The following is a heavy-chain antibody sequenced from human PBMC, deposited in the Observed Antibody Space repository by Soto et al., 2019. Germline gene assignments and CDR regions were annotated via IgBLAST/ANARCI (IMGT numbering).Heavy chain of an antibody. V-gene: IGHV3-48*03. Sequence: GGFLRLSCAASGFTFSSYEMNWVRQAPGKGLEWVSYISSSGSTIYYADSVKGRFTISRDNAKNSLYLQMNSLRAEDTAVYYCARGLYSSSWYPWFDPWGQGTLVTVSS. D-gene: IGHD6-13*01. CDR2: ISSSGSTI. CDR3: ARGLYSSSWYPWFDP. J-gene: IGHJ5*02. CDR1: GFTFSSYE.